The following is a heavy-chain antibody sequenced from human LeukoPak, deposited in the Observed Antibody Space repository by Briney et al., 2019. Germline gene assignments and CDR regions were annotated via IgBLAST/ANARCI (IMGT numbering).Heavy chain of an antibody. J-gene: IGHJ4*02. Sequence: GGSLRLSCAASGFTFSTYGMHWVRQAPGRGLEWVAIIWSDASEKYYGDSVKGRFTISRDNSNNTVSLQMNSLRAEDTAVYYCARRGGGTYNFDSWGRGTLVSVSS. V-gene: IGHV3-33*03. D-gene: IGHD1-26*01. CDR3: ARRGGGTYNFDS. CDR2: IWSDASEK. CDR1: GFTFSTYG.